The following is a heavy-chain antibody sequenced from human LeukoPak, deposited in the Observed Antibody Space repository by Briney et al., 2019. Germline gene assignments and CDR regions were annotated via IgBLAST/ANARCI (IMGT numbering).Heavy chain of an antibody. D-gene: IGHD6-19*01. V-gene: IGHV4-39*01. CDR2: INYSGST. Sequence: PSETLSPPCTLSGDSISSISYYWGRICQPPGRGLVWFGSINYSGSTYYNPSLKSRVTISVDTYKNQFSLKLSSVTAADTAVYYCARRAVAGIFAFDIWGQGTMVTVSS. CDR3: ARRAVAGIFAFDI. J-gene: IGHJ3*02. CDR1: GDSISSISYY.